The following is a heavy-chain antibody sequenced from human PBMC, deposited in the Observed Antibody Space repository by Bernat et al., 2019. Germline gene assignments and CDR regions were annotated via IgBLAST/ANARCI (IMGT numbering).Heavy chain of an antibody. D-gene: IGHD6-19*01. J-gene: IGHJ4*02. Sequence: EVQMLESGGGLVQPGGSLRLSCAASGFTFSSYAMSWVRQAPGKGLEWVSAISGSGGSTYYADSVKGRFTISRDNSKNTLYLQMNSLRAEDTAVYYCARDKAVAGTEGFFDYWGQGTLVTVSS. V-gene: IGHV3-23*01. CDR2: ISGSGGST. CDR1: GFTFSSYA. CDR3: ARDKAVAGTEGFFDY.